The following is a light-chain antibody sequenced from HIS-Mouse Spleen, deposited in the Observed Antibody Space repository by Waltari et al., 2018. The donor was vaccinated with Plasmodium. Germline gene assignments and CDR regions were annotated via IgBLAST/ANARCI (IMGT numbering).Light chain of an antibody. J-gene: IGLJ3*02. CDR1: SLRSYY. CDR2: GKN. V-gene: IGLV3-19*01. CDR3: NSRDSSGNHWV. Sequence: SSELTQDPAVSVALGQTVRITCQGDSLRSYYASWYQQKPGQAPVLVIYGKNNRPSGIPDRFSGSSSGNTASLTITGAQAEEEADYYCNSRDSSGNHWV.